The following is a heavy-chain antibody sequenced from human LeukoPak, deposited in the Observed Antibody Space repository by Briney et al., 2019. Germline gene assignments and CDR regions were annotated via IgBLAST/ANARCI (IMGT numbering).Heavy chain of an antibody. CDR3: ARARRNDYSNYAGSLGVNYYYMDV. J-gene: IGHJ6*03. V-gene: IGHV3-7*01. CDR2: IKQEGSEK. CDR1: GFTFSSYW. Sequence: QTGGSLRLSCAASGFTFSSYWMSWVRQAPGKGLEWVANIKQEGSEKYYVDSVKGRFTISRDNAKNSLYLQMNSLRAEDTAAYYCARARRNDYSNYAGSLGVNYYYMDVWGKGTTVTVSS. D-gene: IGHD4-11*01.